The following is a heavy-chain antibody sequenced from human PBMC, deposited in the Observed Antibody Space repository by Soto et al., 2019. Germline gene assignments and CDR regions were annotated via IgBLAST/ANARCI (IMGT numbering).Heavy chain of an antibody. CDR1: GFTFSSYA. D-gene: IGHD3-3*01. Sequence: PGGSLRLSCAASGFTFSSYAMHWVRQAPGKGLEWVAVIWYDGSNKYYVDSVKGRFSISRDNSKNTLYLQMNSLRAEDTAVYYCSFSLYYDFRSVYSFRAQGT. J-gene: IGHJ4*02. CDR3: SFSLYYDFRSVYSF. CDR2: IWYDGSNK. V-gene: IGHV3-30*04.